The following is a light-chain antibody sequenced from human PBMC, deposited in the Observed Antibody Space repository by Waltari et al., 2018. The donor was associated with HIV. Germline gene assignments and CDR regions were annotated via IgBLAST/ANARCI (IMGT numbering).Light chain of an antibody. CDR3: QQTFNIPLI. V-gene: IGKV1-39*01. CDR2: AAS. Sequence: DIQLTQSSSSLSASVGDRVTITCRASQSIGVYLNWYRQKQGKAPELLIYAASNLQSGLPPRFSGSGSGTEFTLTISSLQPEDFATYYCQQTFNIPLIFGPGTKVDI. J-gene: IGKJ3*01. CDR1: QSIGVY.